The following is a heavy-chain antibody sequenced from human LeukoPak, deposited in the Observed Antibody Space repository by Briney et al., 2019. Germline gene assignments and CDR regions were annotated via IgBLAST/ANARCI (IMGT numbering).Heavy chain of an antibody. CDR2: ISSSGNNI. V-gene: IGHV3-11*01. J-gene: IGHJ4*01. CDR3: ASRPGYSYAFDQ. CDR1: GVSISDFY. D-gene: IGHD5-18*01. Sequence: PGGSLRLSCEGAGVSISDFYMNWIRQAPGKGLGWVSSISSSGNNILYADSVKGRFTISRDNANNSMHLQMSGLRAEDTAVYYCASRPGYSYAFDQWGHGSLVTVSS.